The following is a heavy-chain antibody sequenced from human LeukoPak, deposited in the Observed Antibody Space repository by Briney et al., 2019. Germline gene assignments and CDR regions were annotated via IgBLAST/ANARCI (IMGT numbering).Heavy chain of an antibody. D-gene: IGHD3-22*01. J-gene: IGHJ4*02. Sequence: SVKVSCKASGGTFSSYAISWVRQAPGQGLEWMGGIIPIFGTANYAQKFQGRVTITADESTSTAYMELSSLRSEDTAVYYCARGLTMIVVVPLGYWGQGTLVTVSS. CDR2: IIPIFGTA. CDR3: ARGLTMIVVVPLGY. V-gene: IGHV1-69*13. CDR1: GGTFSSYA.